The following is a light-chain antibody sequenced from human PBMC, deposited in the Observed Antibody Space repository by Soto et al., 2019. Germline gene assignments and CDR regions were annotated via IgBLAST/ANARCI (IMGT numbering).Light chain of an antibody. J-gene: IGLJ2*01. CDR1: NIGRKS. V-gene: IGLV3-21*02. CDR2: DDS. Sequence: SYELTQPPSVSVAPGQTARITCGRDNIGRKSVHWYQQKPGQAPVLVVNDDSDRPSGIPERFSGSNSGNTATLTISRVEAGDEADYYCQVWDSSTDHRVVFGGGTKLTVL. CDR3: QVWDSSTDHRVV.